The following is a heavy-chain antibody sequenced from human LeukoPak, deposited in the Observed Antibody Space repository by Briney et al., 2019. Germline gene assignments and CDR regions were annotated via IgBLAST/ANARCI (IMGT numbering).Heavy chain of an antibody. V-gene: IGHV1-8*01. J-gene: IGHJ5*02. CDR2: MNPNSGNT. D-gene: IGHD4-17*01. CDR1: GYTFTSYD. Sequence: ASVNVSCKASGYTFTSYDINWVRQATGQGLEWMGWMNPNSGNTGYAQKFQGRVTMTRNTSISTAYMELSSLRSEDTAVYYCARGPVTTSEDWFDPWGQGTLVTVSS. CDR3: ARGPVTTSEDWFDP.